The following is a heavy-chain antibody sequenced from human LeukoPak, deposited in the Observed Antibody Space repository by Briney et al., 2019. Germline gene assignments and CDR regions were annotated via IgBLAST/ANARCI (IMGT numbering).Heavy chain of an antibody. CDR1: GYTFSRHA. CDR3: ARDLPSGAYDYGDYHVNDY. J-gene: IGHJ4*02. Sequence: ASVKVSCKASGYTFSRHAIHWVRQAPGQRLEWMGWINAGYGNTKYSQKFQGRVTLTSDTSANTAYMDLSSLKSEDTAVYYCARDLPSGAYDYGDYHVNDYWGQGTLVTVSS. V-gene: IGHV1-3*01. CDR2: INAGYGNT. D-gene: IGHD4-17*01.